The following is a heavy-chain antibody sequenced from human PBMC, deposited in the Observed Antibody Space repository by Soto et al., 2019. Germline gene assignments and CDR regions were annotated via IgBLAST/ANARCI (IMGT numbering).Heavy chain of an antibody. CDR2: MNPNSGNT. J-gene: IGHJ4*02. CDR1: GYTFTSHD. V-gene: IGHV1-8*01. CDR3: ARWDFGFYARFDY. Sequence: QVQLVQSGTEVKKPGASVKVSCKASGYTFTSHDINWVRRATGQGLEWMGWMNPNSGNTGYAQKFQGRVTMTRNTSISTAYMELSSLRSEDTSVYYCARWDFGFYARFDYWGQGTLVTVSS. D-gene: IGHD1-26*01.